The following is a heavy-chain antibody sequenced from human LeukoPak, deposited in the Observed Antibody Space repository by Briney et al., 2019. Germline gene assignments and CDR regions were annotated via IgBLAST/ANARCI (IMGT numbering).Heavy chain of an antibody. J-gene: IGHJ4*02. CDR3: ARDLFGIVGAPDY. Sequence: SETLSLTCTVSGGSISTSSYYWGWVRQPPGKGLEWIGNIFYSGSTYYSPSLKSRVTISLDTSKNQFSLKLTSVTAADTAVYYCARDLFGIVGAPDYWGQGTLVTVSS. D-gene: IGHD1-26*01. CDR2: IFYSGST. V-gene: IGHV4-39*07. CDR1: GGSISTSSYY.